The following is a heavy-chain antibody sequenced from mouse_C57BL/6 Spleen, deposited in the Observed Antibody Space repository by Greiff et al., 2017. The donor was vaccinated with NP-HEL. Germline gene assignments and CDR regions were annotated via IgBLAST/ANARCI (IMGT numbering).Heavy chain of an antibody. J-gene: IGHJ2*01. V-gene: IGHV14-4*01. CDR2: IDPENGDT. Sequence: EVQLQQSGAELVRPGASVKLSCTASGFNIKDDYMHWVKQRPEQGLEWIGWIDPENGDTEYASKFQGKATITADTSSNTAYLQLSSLTSEDTAVYYCTTAYGSSYPYYFDYWGQGTTLTVSS. CDR1: GFNIKDDY. CDR3: TTAYGSSYPYYFDY. D-gene: IGHD1-1*01.